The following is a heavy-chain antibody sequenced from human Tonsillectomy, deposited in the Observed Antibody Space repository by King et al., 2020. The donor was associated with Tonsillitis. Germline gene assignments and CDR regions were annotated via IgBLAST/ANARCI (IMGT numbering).Heavy chain of an antibody. Sequence: LQLQESGPGLVKPSETLSLTCTVSCGSISSSSFYWGWIRQPPGKGLEWIGGIYYSGSTYYNPSPKSRVTISVDTSKNQFSLKLSSVTAADTAVYYCARHDRYKSHKSTFDYWGQGILVTVSS. D-gene: IGHD2-21*01. CDR2: IYYSGST. CDR3: ARHDRYKSHKSTFDY. J-gene: IGHJ4*02. V-gene: IGHV4-39*01. CDR1: CGSISSSSFY.